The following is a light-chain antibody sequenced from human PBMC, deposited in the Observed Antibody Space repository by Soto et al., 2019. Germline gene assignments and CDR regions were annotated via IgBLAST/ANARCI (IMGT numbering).Light chain of an antibody. CDR2: AVS. Sequence: QSSLTQPASVSGSPGQSITISCSGTSSDIGSYNHVAWYQQFPGKSPKLMIYAVSDRPSGVSDRFSGSKSGITASLTISGLQTEDEADYYCISYIDRQSYLFGTGTKVTVL. J-gene: IGLJ1*01. CDR3: ISYIDRQSYL. CDR1: SSDIGSYNH. V-gene: IGLV2-14*03.